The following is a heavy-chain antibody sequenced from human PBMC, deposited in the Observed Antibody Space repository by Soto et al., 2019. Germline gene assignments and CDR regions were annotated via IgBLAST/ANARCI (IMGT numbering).Heavy chain of an antibody. CDR2: ISASNGNR. CDR3: VRNPPRNDY. V-gene: IGHV1-18*04. J-gene: IGHJ4*02. CDR1: CYDFSSYG. Sequence: QVQLVQSGAEVKKPGASVKVYCKASCYDFSSYGISWVRQAPGQGLEWMGWISASNGNRDYAQQFQGRVTMTSDTSRTTAYMELRSLRSDDTAVYYCVRNPPRNDYWGQGTLVNVSS.